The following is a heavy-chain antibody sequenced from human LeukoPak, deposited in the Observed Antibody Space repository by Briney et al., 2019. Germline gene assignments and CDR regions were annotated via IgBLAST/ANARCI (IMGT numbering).Heavy chain of an antibody. D-gene: IGHD3-10*01. CDR2: ISGSGGST. J-gene: IGHJ4*02. V-gene: IGHV3-23*01. CDR1: GFTFSSYA. Sequence: PGGSLRLSCAASGFTFSSYAMSWVRQAPGKGLEWVSAISGSGGSTYYADSVKGRFTISRDNSKNTLYLQMNSLRAEDTAVYYCAKGRGYYGSGRQFQYYFDYWGQGTLVTVSS. CDR3: AKGRGYYGSGRQFQYYFDY.